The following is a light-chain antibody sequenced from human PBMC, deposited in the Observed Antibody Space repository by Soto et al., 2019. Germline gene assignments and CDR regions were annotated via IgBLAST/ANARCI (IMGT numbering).Light chain of an antibody. CDR3: QQRGNWPWT. J-gene: IGKJ1*01. CDR1: QSVSSY. Sequence: EIVLTQSPATLSLSPGERATLSCRASQSVSSYLAWYQQRPGQAPRLLIYHASNRATGIPARFSGSGSRTDFTLTISSLEPEDFAVYYCQQRGNWPWTFGQGTKVEI. V-gene: IGKV3-11*01. CDR2: HAS.